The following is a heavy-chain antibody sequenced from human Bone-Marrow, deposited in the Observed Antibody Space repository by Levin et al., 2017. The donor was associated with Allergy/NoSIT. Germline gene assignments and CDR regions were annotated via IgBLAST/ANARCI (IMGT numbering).Heavy chain of an antibody. D-gene: IGHD2-2*01. CDR1: GFTFSSYG. J-gene: IGHJ6*02. V-gene: IGHV3-33*01. Sequence: GESLKISCAASGFTFSSYGMHWVRQAPGKGLEWVAVIWYDGSNKYYADSVKGRFTISRDNSKNTLYLQMNSLRAEDTAVYYCARDRGYCSSTSWQRRVYYYYGMDVWGQGTTVTVSS. CDR2: IWYDGSNK. CDR3: ARDRGYCSSTSWQRRVYYYYGMDV.